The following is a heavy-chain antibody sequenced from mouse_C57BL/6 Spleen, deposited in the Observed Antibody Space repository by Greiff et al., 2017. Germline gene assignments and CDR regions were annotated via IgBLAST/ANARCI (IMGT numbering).Heavy chain of an antibody. J-gene: IGHJ2*01. Sequence: EVKLQESGPGLVKPSQSLSLTCSVTGYSITSGYYWNWIRQFPGNKLEWMGYISYDGSNNYNPSLKNRISITRDTSKNQFFLKLNSVTTEDTATYYCARYDGYYGDYFDYWGQGTTLTVSS. CDR1: GYSITSGYY. CDR2: ISYDGSN. CDR3: ARYDGYYGDYFDY. V-gene: IGHV3-6*01. D-gene: IGHD2-3*01.